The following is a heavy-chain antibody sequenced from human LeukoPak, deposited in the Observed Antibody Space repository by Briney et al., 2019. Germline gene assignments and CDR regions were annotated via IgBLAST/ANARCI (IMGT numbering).Heavy chain of an antibody. J-gene: IGHJ5*02. V-gene: IGHV1-69*05. Sequence: GSSVKVSCKASGGTFSSYAISWVRQAPGQGLEWMGGIIPIFATANYAQKFQGRVTITTDESTSTAYMELSSLRSEDTAVYYCARGVTDWFDPWGQGTLVTVSS. CDR1: GGTFSSYA. D-gene: IGHD5-18*01. CDR2: IIPIFATA. CDR3: ARGVTDWFDP.